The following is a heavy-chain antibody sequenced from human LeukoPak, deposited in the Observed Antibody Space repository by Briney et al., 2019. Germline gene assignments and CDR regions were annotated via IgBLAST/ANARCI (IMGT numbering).Heavy chain of an antibody. CDR2: INNSGGFT. D-gene: IGHD6-6*01. Sequence: GGSLRLSCAASGFTFTSYTMTWVRQAPGKGLEWISVINNSGGFTYYANSVKGRFTTSRDNSKNTLYLQMNGLRAEDTAIYYCATDLYSSSTDYWGQGILVTVSS. CDR1: GFTFTSYT. CDR3: ATDLYSSSTDY. J-gene: IGHJ4*02. V-gene: IGHV3-23*01.